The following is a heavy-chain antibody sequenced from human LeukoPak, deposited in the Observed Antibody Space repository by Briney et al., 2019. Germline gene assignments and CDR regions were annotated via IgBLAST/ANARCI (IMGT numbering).Heavy chain of an antibody. CDR2: IYYSGST. CDR1: GGSISSYY. D-gene: IGHD3-3*01. CDR3: ARVTWLDFWSGAAFDY. V-gene: IGHV4-59*01. Sequence: PSETLSLTCTVSGGSISSYYWSWIRQPPGKGLEWIGYIYYSGSTNYNPSLKSRVTISVDTSKNQFSLKLSSVTAADTAVYYCARVTWLDFWSGAAFDYWGQGTLVTVSS. J-gene: IGHJ4*02.